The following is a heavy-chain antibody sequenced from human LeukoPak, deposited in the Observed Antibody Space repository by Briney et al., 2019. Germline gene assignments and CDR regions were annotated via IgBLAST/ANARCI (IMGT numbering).Heavy chain of an antibody. CDR1: GGTFSSYA. CDR3: ATSTNYYDSSGYYYVGYFQH. V-gene: IGHV1-69*04. D-gene: IGHD3-22*01. Sequence: AASVKVSCKASGGTFSSYAISWVRQAPGQGLEWMGRIIPILGIANYAQKFQGRVTITADKSTSTAYMELSSLRSEDTAVYYCATSTNYYDSSGYYYVGYFQHWGQGTLVTVSS. J-gene: IGHJ1*01. CDR2: IIPILGIA.